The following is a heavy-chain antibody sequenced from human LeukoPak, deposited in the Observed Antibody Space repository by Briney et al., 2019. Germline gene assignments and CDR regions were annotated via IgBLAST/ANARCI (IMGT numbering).Heavy chain of an antibody. CDR3: ARRTTIFGVVIPFDY. CDR2: INPNSGGT. Sequence: ASVKVSCKASGYTFTGYYMHWVRQAPGQGLEWMGWINPNSGGTNYAQKFQGRVTMTRDTSISTAYMELSRLRSDDTAVYYCARRTTIFGVVIPFDYWGQETLVTVSS. J-gene: IGHJ4*02. D-gene: IGHD3-3*01. CDR1: GYTFTGYY. V-gene: IGHV1-2*02.